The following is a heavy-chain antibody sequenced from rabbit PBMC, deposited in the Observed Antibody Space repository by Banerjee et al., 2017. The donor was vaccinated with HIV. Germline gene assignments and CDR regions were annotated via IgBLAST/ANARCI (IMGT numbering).Heavy chain of an antibody. V-gene: IGHV1S40*01. D-gene: IGHD4-2*01. J-gene: IGHJ4*01. CDR3: ARDDAGVSADFNL. Sequence: QSLEESGGDLVKPEGSLTLTCTASGFSFSNKYVMCWVRQAPGKGLEWIACINTSSGNTVYANWAKGRFTISKTSSTTVTLQMTSLTAADTATYFCARDDAGVSADFNLRGPGTLVT. CDR1: GFSFSNKYV. CDR2: INTSSGNT.